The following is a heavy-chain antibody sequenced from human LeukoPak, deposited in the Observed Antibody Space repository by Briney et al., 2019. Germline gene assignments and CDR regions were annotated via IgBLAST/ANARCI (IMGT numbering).Heavy chain of an antibody. CDR2: ISSSGSYI. J-gene: IGHJ4*02. CDR3: ARDLAGVASL. V-gene: IGHV3-21*01. D-gene: IGHD3-3*01. Sequence: GGSLRLSCAASRFTFSSYSMNWIRQAPGKGLEWVSSISSSGSYIYYADSVKGRFTISRDNAKNSLYLQMNSLRAEDTAVYYCARDLAGVASLWGQGTLVTVSS. CDR1: RFTFSSYS.